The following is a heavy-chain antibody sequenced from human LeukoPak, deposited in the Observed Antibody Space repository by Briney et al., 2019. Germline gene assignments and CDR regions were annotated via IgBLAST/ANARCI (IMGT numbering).Heavy chain of an antibody. V-gene: IGHV3-48*04. CDR2: ISSSGSTI. CDR1: GFTFSSYA. CDR3: ARERRANYYFDY. D-gene: IGHD4/OR15-4a*01. Sequence: GGSLRLSCAASGFTFSSYAMSWVRQAPGKGLEWVSYISSSGSTIYYADSVKGRFTISRDNAKNSLYLQMNSLRAEDTAVYYRARERRANYYFDYWGQGTLVTVSS. J-gene: IGHJ4*02.